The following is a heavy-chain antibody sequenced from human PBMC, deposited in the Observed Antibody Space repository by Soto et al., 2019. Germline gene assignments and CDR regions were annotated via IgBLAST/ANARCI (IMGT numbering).Heavy chain of an antibody. J-gene: IGHJ3*02. CDR1: GVSVSSGDYY. D-gene: IGHD3-9*01. CDR3: ARAHYDILTGYPTHAFDI. CDR2: IYYTGRT. V-gene: IGHV4-30-4*01. Sequence: LSLTCTVSGVSVSSGDYYWSWIRHPPGKGLEWIGYIYYTGRTYYNPSLKSRVIISVDTSKNQFSLKLSSVTAAEKAVYYCARAHYDILTGYPTHAFDIWGQGTMVTVS.